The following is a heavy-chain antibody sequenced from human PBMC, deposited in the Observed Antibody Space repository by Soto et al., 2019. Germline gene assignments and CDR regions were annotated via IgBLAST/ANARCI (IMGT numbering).Heavy chain of an antibody. J-gene: IGHJ6*02. CDR2: IYHSGSGHT. D-gene: IGHD5-12*01. CDR1: GASISSSNW. CDR3: TRKSKWIKDPKYYYGMDV. Sequence: KPSETLSLTCAVSGASISSSNWWTWVRQPPGKGLEWIGEIYHSGSGHTNYNPSLKSRVTISVDKSNNQFFLKVNSVTAADTAVYYCTRKSKWIKDPKYYYGMDVWSPGTTVTVSS. V-gene: IGHV4-4*02.